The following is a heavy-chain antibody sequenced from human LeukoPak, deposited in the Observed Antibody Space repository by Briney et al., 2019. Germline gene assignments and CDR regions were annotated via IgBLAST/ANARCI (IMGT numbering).Heavy chain of an antibody. Sequence: PETLSLTCTVSGGSISSYYWSWIRQPPGKGLERIGYIYYSGSTNYNPSLKSRVTISVDTSKNQFSLKLSSVTAADTAVYYCARDGDLDYWGQGTLVTVSS. D-gene: IGHD7-27*01. CDR3: ARDGDLDY. V-gene: IGHV4-59*01. CDR2: IYYSGST. J-gene: IGHJ4*02. CDR1: GGSISSYY.